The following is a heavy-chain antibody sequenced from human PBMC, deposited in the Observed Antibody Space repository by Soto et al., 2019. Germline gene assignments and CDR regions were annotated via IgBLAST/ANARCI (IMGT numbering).Heavy chain of an antibody. V-gene: IGHV4-34*01. CDR3: ARGSELAWEVAAV. Sequence: SSETLSLTCAVYGGSFSGYYWSWIRQPPGKGLEWIGEVNRGGASIYNPSLKSRATISVDTSKNQFSLKLSSVTAADTAAYYCARGSELAWEVAAVWGQGNLVTVSS. CDR2: VNRGGAS. J-gene: IGHJ4*02. D-gene: IGHD3-3*02. CDR1: GGSFSGYY.